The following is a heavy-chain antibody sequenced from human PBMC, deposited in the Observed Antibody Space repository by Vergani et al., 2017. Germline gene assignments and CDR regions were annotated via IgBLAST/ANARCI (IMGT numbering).Heavy chain of an antibody. V-gene: IGHV3-48*01. D-gene: IGHD3-22*01. CDR3: ARDLDVGMIVVPYWYFDL. CDR1: GFTFSSYS. Sequence: EVQLVESGGGLVQPGGSLRLSCAASGFTFSSYSMNWVRQAPGKGLGWVSYVSSSSSTIYYADSVKGRFTISRENAKNSLYLQMNSLRAEDTAVYYCARDLDVGMIVVPYWYFDLWGRGTLVTVSS. CDR2: VSSSSSTI. J-gene: IGHJ2*01.